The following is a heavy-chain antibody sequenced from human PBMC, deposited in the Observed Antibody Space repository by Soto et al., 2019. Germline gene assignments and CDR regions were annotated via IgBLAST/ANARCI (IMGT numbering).Heavy chain of an antibody. CDR2: LNSEGKST. Sequence: GGSLRLSCAASGFSISSYWMHWVRQAPGKGLVWVSRLNSEGKSTSYADSVKGRFTISRDNAKNTLYLQMNSLRAEDTAVYYCARDPYGLDVWGQGTTVTVSS. J-gene: IGHJ6*02. CDR3: ARDPYGLDV. V-gene: IGHV3-74*01. CDR1: GFSISSYW.